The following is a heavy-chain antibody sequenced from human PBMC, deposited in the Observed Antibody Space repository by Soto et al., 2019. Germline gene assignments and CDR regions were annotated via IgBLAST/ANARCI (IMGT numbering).Heavy chain of an antibody. D-gene: IGHD6-6*01. CDR2: INSDGSST. V-gene: IGHV3-74*01. J-gene: IGHJ4*02. Sequence: EVQLVESGGRLVQPGGSLRLSCAASGFTFRSYWMQWVRQAPGKGLVWVSWINSDGSSTSYADSVKGRFTISRDNAKNTLYLQMNSLRAEDTAVYYCATGGSSLNFDSWGQGTLVTVSS. CDR1: GFTFRSYW. CDR3: ATGGSSLNFDS.